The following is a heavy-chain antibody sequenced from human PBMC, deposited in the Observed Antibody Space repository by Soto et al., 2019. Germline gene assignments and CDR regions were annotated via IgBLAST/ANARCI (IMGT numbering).Heavy chain of an antibody. D-gene: IGHD5-12*01. V-gene: IGHV4-59*01. J-gene: IGHJ3*02. CDR3: ARDSGDGYDAFDI. CDR1: GGSISSYY. CDR2: LHYSGST. Sequence: PSETLSLTCTVSGGSISSYYWSWIRQPPGKGLEWIGYLHYSGSTNYNPSLKSRVTISVDTSKNQFSLKLSSVTAADTAVYYCARDSGDGYDAFDIWGQGTMVT.